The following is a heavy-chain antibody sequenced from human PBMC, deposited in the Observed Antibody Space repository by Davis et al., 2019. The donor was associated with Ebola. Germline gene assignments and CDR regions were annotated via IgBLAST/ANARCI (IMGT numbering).Heavy chain of an antibody. CDR3: AERITMIVVVIDAFDI. V-gene: IGHV3-23*01. D-gene: IGHD3-22*01. CDR2: ISGSGGST. J-gene: IGHJ3*02. CDR1: GFTFSSYA. Sequence: GGSLRLSCAASGFTFSSYAMSWVRQAPGKGLEWVSAISGSGGSTYYADYVKGRFTFSRNNSKKTLYLQMNSLRAEDTAVYYYAERITMIVVVIDAFDIWGQGTMVTVSS.